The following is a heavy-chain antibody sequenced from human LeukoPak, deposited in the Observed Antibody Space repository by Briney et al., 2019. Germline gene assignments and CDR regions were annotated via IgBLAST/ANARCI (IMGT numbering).Heavy chain of an antibody. V-gene: IGHV4-34*01. CDR3: ARGLPGGDPEGDAFDI. Sequence: SETLSLTCAAYGGSFSGYYWSWIRQPPGKGLEWIGEINHSGSTNYNPSLKSRVTISVDTSKNQFSLKLSSVTAADTAVYYCARGLPGGDPEGDAFDIWGQGTMVTVSS. J-gene: IGHJ3*02. CDR2: INHSGST. D-gene: IGHD2-21*02. CDR1: GGSFSGYY.